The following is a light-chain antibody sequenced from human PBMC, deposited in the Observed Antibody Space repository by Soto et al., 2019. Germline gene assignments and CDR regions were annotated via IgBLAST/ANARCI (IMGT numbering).Light chain of an antibody. J-gene: IGLJ3*02. V-gene: IGLV2-23*02. CDR2: EVS. CDR1: SSDVGSYNL. CDR3: CSYVRSSTDWV. Sequence: QSVLTQPASVSGSPGQSITISCTGTSSDVGSYNLVSWYQQHPGKAPKLMIYEVSKRPSGVSNRFSGSKSGNTASLTISGLQAEDEADYYCCSYVRSSTDWVFGGGTKLTVL.